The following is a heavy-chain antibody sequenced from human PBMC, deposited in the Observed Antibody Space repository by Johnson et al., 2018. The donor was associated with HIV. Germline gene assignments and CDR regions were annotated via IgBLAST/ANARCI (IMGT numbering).Heavy chain of an antibody. J-gene: IGHJ3*02. V-gene: IGHV3-30*04. CDR2: ISYDGSNK. CDR1: GFTFSSYA. CDR3: ARQTLRALDI. Sequence: QVQLVESGGGVVQPGRSLRLSCAASGFTFSSYAMHWVRQAPGKGLEWVAVISYDGSNKYYADSVKGRFTISRDNSKNTLYLQMNSLRAEDTAVYYCARQTLRALDIWGQGTMVTVSS.